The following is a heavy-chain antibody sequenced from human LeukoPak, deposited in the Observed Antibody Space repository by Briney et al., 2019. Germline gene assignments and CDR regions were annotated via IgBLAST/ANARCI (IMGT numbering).Heavy chain of an antibody. Sequence: PGGSLRLSCTASGFTFRRYSFNWVRQAPGKGLEWVSTISSGSDYIYYADSVRGRFTISRDNAENSLYLQMNSLRAEDTAVYYCTRDLSLAAPQGFDYWGQGTLVTASS. J-gene: IGHJ4*02. CDR3: TRDLSLAAPQGFDY. CDR2: ISSGSDYI. V-gene: IGHV3-21*01. CDR1: GFTFRRYS. D-gene: IGHD6-6*01.